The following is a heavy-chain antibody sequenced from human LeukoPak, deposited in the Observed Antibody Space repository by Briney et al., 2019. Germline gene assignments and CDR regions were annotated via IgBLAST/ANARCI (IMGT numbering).Heavy chain of an antibody. J-gene: IGHJ5*02. CDR2: INHSGST. Sequence: SETLSLTCAVYGGSFSGYYWSWIRQPPGKGLEWIGKINHSGSTNYNPSLKSRVTVSVDTSKNQFSLKLSSVTAADTAVYYCARGGLGSYYVGRRNWFDPWGQGTLVTVSS. V-gene: IGHV4-34*01. D-gene: IGHD1-26*01. CDR1: GGSFSGYY. CDR3: ARGGLGSYYVGRRNWFDP.